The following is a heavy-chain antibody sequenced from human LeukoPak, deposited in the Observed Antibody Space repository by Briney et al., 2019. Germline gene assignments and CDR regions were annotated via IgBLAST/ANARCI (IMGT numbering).Heavy chain of an antibody. D-gene: IGHD3-22*01. CDR1: GFTVSSNY. CDR2: IYSGGST. CDR3: ARDRQHYYDSSGYYTGVYFDY. Sequence: GGSLRLSCAASGFTVSSNYMSWVRQAPGKGLEWVSVIYSGGSTYYADSVKGLFTISRDNSKNTLYLQMNSLRAEDTAVYYCARDRQHYYDSSGYYTGVYFDYWGQGTLVTVSS. V-gene: IGHV3-66*02. J-gene: IGHJ4*02.